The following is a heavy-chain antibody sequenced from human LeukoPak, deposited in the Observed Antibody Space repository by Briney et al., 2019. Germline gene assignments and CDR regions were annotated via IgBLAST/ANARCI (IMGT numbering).Heavy chain of an antibody. V-gene: IGHV1-46*01. Sequence: ASVKVSCKASGYTFTSYYIHWVRQAPGQGFEWMGIIYPGGGSTSYAQKFQGRITVTRDMSTTTVYMELSSLRSEDTAVYYCARIAARSNDAFDIWGQGTMVTVSS. CDR2: IYPGGGST. D-gene: IGHD6-6*01. CDR3: ARIAARSNDAFDI. J-gene: IGHJ3*02. CDR1: GYTFTSYY.